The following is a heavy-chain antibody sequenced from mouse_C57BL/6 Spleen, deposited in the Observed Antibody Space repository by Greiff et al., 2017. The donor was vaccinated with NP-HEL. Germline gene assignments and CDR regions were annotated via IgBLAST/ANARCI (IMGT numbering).Heavy chain of an antibody. CDR3: ARTAHYYGSFAY. CDR1: GYTFTDYN. J-gene: IGHJ3*01. D-gene: IGHD1-1*01. V-gene: IGHV1-22*01. CDR2: INPNNGGT. Sequence: VQLQQSGPELVKPGASVKMSCKASGYTFTDYNMHWVKQSHGKSLEWIGYINPNNGGTSYNQKFKGKATLTVNKSSSTAYMELRSLTSWDSAVYYCARTAHYYGSFAYWGQGTLVTVSA.